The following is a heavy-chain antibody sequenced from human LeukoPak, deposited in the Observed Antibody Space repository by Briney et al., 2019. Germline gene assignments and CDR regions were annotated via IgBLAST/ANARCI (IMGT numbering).Heavy chain of an antibody. CDR2: IWYDGSNK. V-gene: IGHV3-33*06. CDR3: AKVHSSSWEYYFDY. CDR1: GFTFSSYG. J-gene: IGHJ4*02. D-gene: IGHD6-13*01. Sequence: GGSLRLSCAASGFTFSSYGMHWVRQAPGKGLEWVAVIWYDGSNKYYADSVKGRFTISRDNSKNTLYLQMNSLRAEDTAVYYCAKVHSSSWEYYFDYWGQGTLVTVSS.